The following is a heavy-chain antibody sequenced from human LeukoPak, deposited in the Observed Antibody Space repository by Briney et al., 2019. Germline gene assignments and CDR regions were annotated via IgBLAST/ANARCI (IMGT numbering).Heavy chain of an antibody. D-gene: IGHD3-16*02. V-gene: IGHV3-21*01. CDR1: RFTFSSYS. CDR3: AREARLGELSPSGY. J-gene: IGHJ4*02. Sequence: PGGSLRLSCAASRFTFSSYSVNSVRQAPGKRLESVSSISSSSSYIYYADSVKGRFTISRDNAKNSLYLQMNSLRAEDTAVYYCAREARLGELSPSGYWGQGTMVTVSS. CDR2: ISSSSSYI.